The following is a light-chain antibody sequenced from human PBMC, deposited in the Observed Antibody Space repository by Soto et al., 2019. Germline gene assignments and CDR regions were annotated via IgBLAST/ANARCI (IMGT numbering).Light chain of an antibody. CDR3: QQYGSSFRYT. CDR1: QSVSGTY. V-gene: IGKV3-20*01. Sequence: EFVLTQSPGTLSLSPGERATLSCRASQSVSGTYLAWYQQKPGQAPRLLIYSASTRATGIPDRFSGSGSGTDFTLTISRLEPEDFAVYYCQQYGSSFRYTFGQGTKLQSK. J-gene: IGKJ2*01. CDR2: SAS.